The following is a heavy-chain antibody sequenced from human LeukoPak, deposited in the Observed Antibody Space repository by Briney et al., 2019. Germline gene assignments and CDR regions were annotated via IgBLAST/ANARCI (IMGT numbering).Heavy chain of an antibody. CDR1: GGSISSYF. J-gene: IGHJ5*01. V-gene: IGHV4-59*01. CDR3: ARDYRLRWYDS. D-gene: IGHD4-17*01. CDR2: IYYSGST. Sequence: SETLSLTCTVSGGSISSYFWSWIRQPPGKGLEWIGYIYYSGSTNYNPSLESRVTISVDTSKNQFSLKLSSVTAADTAVYYCARDYRLRWYDSWGQGTLVSVSS.